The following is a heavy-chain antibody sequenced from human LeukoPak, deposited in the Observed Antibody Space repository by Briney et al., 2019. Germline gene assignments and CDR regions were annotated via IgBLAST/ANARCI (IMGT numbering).Heavy chain of an antibody. V-gene: IGHV3-23*01. CDR3: AKRGAEVGTTVAPGDY. CDR2: ISGNGYA. Sequence: PGGSLRLSCAASGFTLSSFAMNWVRQAPGKGLEWASAISGNGYAYYADSVKGRFTISRDNSKNTLYLQMNSLRAEDTAVYYCAKRGAEVGTTVAPGDYWGQGTLLTVSS. J-gene: IGHJ4*02. CDR1: GFTLSSFA. D-gene: IGHD1-26*01.